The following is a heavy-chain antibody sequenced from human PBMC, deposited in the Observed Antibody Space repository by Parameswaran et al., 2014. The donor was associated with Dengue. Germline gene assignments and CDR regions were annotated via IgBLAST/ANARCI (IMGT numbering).Heavy chain of an antibody. J-gene: IGHJ6*02. CDR2: IIPIFDTA. CDR3: ARDFMTYYDFWSGYLENYYYNGFDV. D-gene: IGHD3-3*01. V-gene: IGHV1-69*01. Sequence: SWVRQAPGQGLEWMGGIIPIFDTAHYAQKFQGRVTITADLSTSTAYMELSSLRSEDTAVYYCARDFMTYYDFWSGYLENYYYNGFDVWGQGTTVTVSS.